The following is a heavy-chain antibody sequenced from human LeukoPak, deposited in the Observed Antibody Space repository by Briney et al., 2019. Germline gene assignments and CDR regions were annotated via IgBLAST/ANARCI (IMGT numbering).Heavy chain of an antibody. D-gene: IGHD3-10*01. CDR3: ARGPLLLWFGELSFDP. CDR2: IYYSGST. Sequence: SETLSLTCTVSGGSISSYYWSWIRQPPGKGLEWIGYIYYSGSTNYNPSLKSRVTISVDTSKNQFSLKLSSVTAADTAVYYCARGPLLLWFGELSFDPWGQGTLVTVSS. J-gene: IGHJ5*02. V-gene: IGHV4-59*01. CDR1: GGSISSYY.